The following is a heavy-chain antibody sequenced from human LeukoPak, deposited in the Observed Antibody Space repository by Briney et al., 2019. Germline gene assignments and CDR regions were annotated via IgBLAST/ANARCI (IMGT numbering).Heavy chain of an antibody. CDR3: ARVRGSSGRYFFGAFDI. Sequence: PSQTLSLTCTVSGGSISSYYWSWIRQPPGKGLEWIGYIYYSGSTNYNPSLKSRVTISVDTSKNQFSLKLSSVTAADTAVYYCARVRGSSGRYFFGAFDIWGQGTMVTVSS. D-gene: IGHD6-19*01. CDR2: IYYSGST. J-gene: IGHJ3*02. CDR1: GGSISSYY. V-gene: IGHV4-59*01.